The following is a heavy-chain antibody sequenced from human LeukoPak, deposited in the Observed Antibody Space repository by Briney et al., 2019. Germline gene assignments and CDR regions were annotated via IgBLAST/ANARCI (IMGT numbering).Heavy chain of an antibody. CDR2: MYTSGSA. Sequence: PSQTLSLTCTVSGGSISSGSYYWPWIRQPAGKGLEWIGRMYTSGSANYNPSLKSRVTISVDTSKNQFSLKLSSVTAADTAVYYCATLTGYSSESWFDPWGQGILVTVSS. CDR3: ATLTGYSSESWFDP. J-gene: IGHJ5*02. CDR1: GGSISSGSYY. V-gene: IGHV4-61*02. D-gene: IGHD3-9*01.